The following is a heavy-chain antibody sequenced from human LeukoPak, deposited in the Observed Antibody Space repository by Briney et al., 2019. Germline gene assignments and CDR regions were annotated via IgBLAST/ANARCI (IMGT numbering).Heavy chain of an antibody. CDR2: TNPSGGST. D-gene: IGHD2-21*01. CDR3: ARTETGYCGGDCYPIDY. Sequence: GASVKVSCKASGYTFTSYYMHWVRQAPGQGLEWMGLTNPSGGSTSYAQKFQGRVTMTRDTSTSTVYMELSSLRSEDTAVYYCARTETGYCGGDCYPIDYWGQGTLVTVSS. CDR1: GYTFTSYY. J-gene: IGHJ4*02. V-gene: IGHV1-46*01.